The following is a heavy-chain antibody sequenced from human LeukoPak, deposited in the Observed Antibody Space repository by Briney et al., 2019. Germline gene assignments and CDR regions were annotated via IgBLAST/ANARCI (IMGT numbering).Heavy chain of an antibody. D-gene: IGHD3-16*01. CDR1: GFPFTLYN. V-gene: IGHV3-48*04. CDR2: ISSSTNTI. CDR3: ARGRPVGTTFGGVILGRFDY. Sequence: GGSLRLSCEVSGFPFTLYNMNWVRQAPGKGLEWLSYISSSTNTIYYADSVKGRFTISRDNAKNSLYLQMNGLGAEDTAVYYCARGRPVGTTFGGVILGRFDYWGQGTLVTVSS. J-gene: IGHJ4*02.